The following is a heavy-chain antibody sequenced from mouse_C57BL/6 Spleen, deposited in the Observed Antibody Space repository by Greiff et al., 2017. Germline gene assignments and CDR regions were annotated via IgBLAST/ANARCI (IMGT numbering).Heavy chain of an antibody. J-gene: IGHJ2*01. D-gene: IGHD1-1*01. CDR2: IDPSDSAT. V-gene: IGHV1-52*01. Sequence: VQLQQPGAELVRPGSSVTLSCKASGYTFTSYWMHWVKQRPIQGLEWIGNIDPSDSATHYNQKFKDKATLTVNKSSSTAYMQLNSLTSEDSAVYYCAKERGTVVAFDYWGQGTTLTVSS. CDR3: AKERGTVVAFDY. CDR1: GYTFTSYW.